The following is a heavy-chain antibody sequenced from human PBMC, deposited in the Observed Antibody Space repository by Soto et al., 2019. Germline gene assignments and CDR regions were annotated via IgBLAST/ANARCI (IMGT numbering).Heavy chain of an antibody. J-gene: IGHJ4*02. Sequence: PSETLSLTCGVYGGSSGAYIWSWIRQSPGKGLEWIGEISYSGTTNYNPSLKSRVSISLDTSRNQFSLRLSPVTAADTALYYCARSPFWTSYPFDYWGQGTLVTVSS. CDR1: GGSSGAYI. D-gene: IGHD3-3*01. V-gene: IGHV4-34*01. CDR3: ARSPFWTSYPFDY. CDR2: ISYSGTT.